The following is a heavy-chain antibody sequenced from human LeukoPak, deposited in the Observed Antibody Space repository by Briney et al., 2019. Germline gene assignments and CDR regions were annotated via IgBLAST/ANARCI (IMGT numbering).Heavy chain of an antibody. J-gene: IGHJ4*02. CDR2: IYYSGST. Sequence: KPSETLSLTCTVSGGSIRSTSYYWGWIRQPPGKGLEWIGSIYYSGSTNYNPSLKSQVTISVDTSKNQFSLKLSSVTAADTAVYYCRLVPASGSGNQRELRDYWGQGTLVTVSS. CDR3: RLVPASGSGNQRELRDY. CDR1: GGSIRSTSYY. V-gene: IGHV4-39*01. D-gene: IGHD3-10*01.